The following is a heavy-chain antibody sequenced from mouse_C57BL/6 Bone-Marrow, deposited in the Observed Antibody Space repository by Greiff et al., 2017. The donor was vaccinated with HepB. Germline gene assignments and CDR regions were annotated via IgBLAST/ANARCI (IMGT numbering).Heavy chain of an antibody. CDR1: GFSLTSYG. Sequence: VKLVESGPGLVQPSQSLSITCTVSGFSLTSYGVHWVRQSPGKGLEWLGVIWSGGSTDYNAAFISRLSISKDNSKSQVFFKMNSLQADDTAIYYCARNVGRYFDVWGTGTTVTVSS. CDR2: IWSGGST. V-gene: IGHV2-2*01. J-gene: IGHJ1*03. CDR3: ARNVGRYFDV.